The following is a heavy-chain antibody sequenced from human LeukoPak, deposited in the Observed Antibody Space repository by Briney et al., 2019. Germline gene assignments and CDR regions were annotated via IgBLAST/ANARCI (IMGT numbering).Heavy chain of an antibody. J-gene: IGHJ3*02. Sequence: GGSLRLSCAASGFTFGDYAMHWVRQAPGKGLEWVSSISSSSSYIYYADSVKGRFTISRDNAKNSLYLQMNSLRAKDTAVYYCARTLDCSSTSCYFGPHHDAFDIWGQGTMVTVSS. CDR3: ARTLDCSSTSCYFGPHHDAFDI. D-gene: IGHD2-2*01. V-gene: IGHV3-21*01. CDR1: GFTFGDYA. CDR2: ISSSSSYI.